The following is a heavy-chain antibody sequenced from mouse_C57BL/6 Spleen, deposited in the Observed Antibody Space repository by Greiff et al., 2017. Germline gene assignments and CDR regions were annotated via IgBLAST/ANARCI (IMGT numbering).Heavy chain of an antibody. CDR3: AISYYYGSEAMDY. CDR1: GYTFPSYW. J-gene: IGHJ4*01. V-gene: IGHV1-74*01. Sequence: QVQLQQPGAELVKPGASVKVSCKASGYTFPSYWMHWVKQRPGQGLEWIGRIHPSDSDTNYNQKFKGKATLTVDNSSSTAYMPLSSLTSEDSAVYYCAISYYYGSEAMDYWGQGTSVTVSS. D-gene: IGHD1-1*01. CDR2: IHPSDSDT.